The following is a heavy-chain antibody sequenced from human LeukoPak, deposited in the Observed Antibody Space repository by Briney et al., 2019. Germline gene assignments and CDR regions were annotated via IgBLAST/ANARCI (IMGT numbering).Heavy chain of an antibody. CDR3: AREGGYCSSTSCQNWFDP. V-gene: IGHV3-74*01. J-gene: IGHJ5*02. CDR1: GFTFSSYW. Sequence: GGSLRLSCAASGFTFSSYWMHWVRQAPGKGLVWVSRINSDGSSTSYADSVKGRFTISRDNAKNTLYLQMNSLRAEDTAVYYCAREGGYCSSTSCQNWFDPWGQGTLVTVSS. CDR2: INSDGSST. D-gene: IGHD2-2*01.